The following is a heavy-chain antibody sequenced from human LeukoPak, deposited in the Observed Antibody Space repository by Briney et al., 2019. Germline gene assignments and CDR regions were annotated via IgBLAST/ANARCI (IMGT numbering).Heavy chain of an antibody. CDR2: IYYSGST. CDR3: ARDSPYSVLGY. D-gene: IGHD2-21*01. CDR1: GGSISSSSYY. Sequence: PSETLSLTCTVSGGSISSSSYYWGWIRQPPGKGLEWIGYIYYSGSTNYNPSLKSRVTISVDTSKNQFSLKLSSVTAADTAVYYCARDSPYSVLGYWGQGTLVTVSS. V-gene: IGHV4-61*01. J-gene: IGHJ4*02.